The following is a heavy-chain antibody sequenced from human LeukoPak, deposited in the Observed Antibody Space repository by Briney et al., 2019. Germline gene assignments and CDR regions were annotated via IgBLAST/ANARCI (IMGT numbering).Heavy chain of an antibody. CDR2: ISNSGVST. CDR1: RFTFSSYA. D-gene: IGHD6-6*01. J-gene: IGHJ6*03. Sequence: GGSLRLSCAASRFTFSSYAMNWVRQAPGKGLEWVSAISNSGVSTYYADSVKGRFTISRDNSKNTLYLQVDSLRAEDTAVYYCARMSSTEIYYFYYMDVWGKGTTVTVSS. V-gene: IGHV3-23*01. CDR3: ARMSSTEIYYFYYMDV.